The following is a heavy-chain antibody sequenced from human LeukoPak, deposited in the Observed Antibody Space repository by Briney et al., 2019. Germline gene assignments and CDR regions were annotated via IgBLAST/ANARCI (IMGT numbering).Heavy chain of an antibody. CDR3: ARGSPDLYIDY. CDR2: IIPIFGTA. Sequence: PVRVSCTASRVTFSSYAISWGRQAPGHGLEWMGGIIPIFGTANYAQKFQGRVTITTDESTSTAYMELSSLRSEDTAVYHCARGSPDLYIDYWGQGTLVTVSS. V-gene: IGHV1-69*05. J-gene: IGHJ4*02. CDR1: RVTFSSYA.